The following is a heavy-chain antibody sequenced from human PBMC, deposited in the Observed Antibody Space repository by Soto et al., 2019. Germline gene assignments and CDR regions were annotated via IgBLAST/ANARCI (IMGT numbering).Heavy chain of an antibody. J-gene: IGHJ4*02. CDR1: GGPFSSYG. D-gene: IGHD1-1*01. CDR2: IIPLFGTP. CDR3: ARDGTIQMANFDF. V-gene: IGHV1-69*01. Sequence: QVLLMQSGAEVKKPGSSVKVSCTSSGGPFSSYGISWVRQVTGQGLEWLGGIIPLFGTPSYARKFQDRLTISADESTTTAYMELSSLTSEDTAMYFCARDGTIQMANFDFWGQGTLVTVSS.